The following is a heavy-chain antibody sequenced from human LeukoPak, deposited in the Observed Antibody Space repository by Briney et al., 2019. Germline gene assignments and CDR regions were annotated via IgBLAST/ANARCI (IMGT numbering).Heavy chain of an antibody. J-gene: IGHJ6*03. Sequence: SQTLSLTCTVSGGSISSYYWSWIRQPPGKGLEWTGYIYYSGSTNYNPSLKSRVTISVDTSKNQFSLKLSSVTAADTAVYYCARVFTYYYYMDVWGKGTTVTVSS. CDR3: ARVFTYYYYMDV. CDR2: IYYSGST. V-gene: IGHV4-59*01. CDR1: GGSISSYY.